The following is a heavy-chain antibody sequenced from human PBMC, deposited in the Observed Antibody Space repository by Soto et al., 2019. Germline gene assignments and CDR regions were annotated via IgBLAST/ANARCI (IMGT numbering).Heavy chain of an antibody. CDR1: GYTFTSYD. J-gene: IGHJ5*02. V-gene: IGHV1-8*01. CDR3: ARGAVAKYDILTGSIWFDP. D-gene: IGHD3-9*01. Sequence: ASVKVSCKASGYTFTSYDINWVRQATGQGLEWMGWMNPNSGNTGYAQKFQGRVTMTRNTSISTAYMELSSLRSEDTAVYYCARGAVAKYDILTGSIWFDPWGQGTLVTVSS. CDR2: MNPNSGNT.